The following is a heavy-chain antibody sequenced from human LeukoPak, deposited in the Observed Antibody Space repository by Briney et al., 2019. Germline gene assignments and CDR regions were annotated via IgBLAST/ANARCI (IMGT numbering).Heavy chain of an antibody. D-gene: IGHD3-22*01. CDR3: ARDHDSSGYYGSLDY. CDR2: IIPIFGIA. CDR1: GGTFSSYA. J-gene: IGHJ4*02. Sequence: PWASVKASCKASGGTFSSYAISWVRQAPGQGLEWMVRIIPIFGIANYAQKFQGRVTITADKSTSTAYMELSSLRSEDTAVYYCARDHDSSGYYGSLDYWGQGTLVTVSS. V-gene: IGHV1-69*04.